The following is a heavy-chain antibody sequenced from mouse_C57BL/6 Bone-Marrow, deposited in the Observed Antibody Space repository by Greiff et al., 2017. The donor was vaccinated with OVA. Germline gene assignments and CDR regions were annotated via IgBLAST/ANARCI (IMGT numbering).Heavy chain of an antibody. CDR1: GFTFSDYY. Sequence: EVKLVESEGGLVQPGSSMKLSCTASGFTFSDYYMAWVRQVPEKGLEWVANINYDGSSTYYLDSLKSRFIISRDHAKNILYLQMSSLKSDDTATYYCARVGGYYFDYCGQGTTRTVSS. CDR3: ARVGGYYFDY. V-gene: IGHV5-16*01. CDR2: INYDGSST. J-gene: IGHJ2*01.